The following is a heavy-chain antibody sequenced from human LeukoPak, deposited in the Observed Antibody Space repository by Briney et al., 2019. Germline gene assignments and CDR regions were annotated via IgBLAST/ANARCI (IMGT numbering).Heavy chain of an antibody. CDR1: GFTFSSYA. J-gene: IGHJ3*02. D-gene: IGHD3-22*01. V-gene: IGHV3-23*01. CDR3: AKNSYLNYYDSGGYYYHAFDI. Sequence: GGSLRLSCAASGFTFSSYAMSWVRQAPGKGLEWVSGISGSGGSIYYADSVKGRFTISRDNSKNTLYLQMNSLRVEDTAVYYCAKNSYLNYYDSGGYYYHAFDIWGQGTMVTVSS. CDR2: ISGSGGSI.